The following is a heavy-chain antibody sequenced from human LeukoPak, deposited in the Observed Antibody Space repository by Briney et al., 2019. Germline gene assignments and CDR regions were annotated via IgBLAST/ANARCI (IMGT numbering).Heavy chain of an antibody. D-gene: IGHD4-23*01. CDR2: IYDIGST. Sequence: SETLSLTRTVSGGSISTYYWSWVRQPPGKGLEWIGCIYDIGSTNYNPSLKSRVSISVDTSKNQFSLKLSSVTAADTAVYYCARGLGLRWGNGLWYWGQGTLVTVSS. J-gene: IGHJ4*02. V-gene: IGHV4-59*12. CDR3: ARGLGLRWGNGLWY. CDR1: GGSISTYY.